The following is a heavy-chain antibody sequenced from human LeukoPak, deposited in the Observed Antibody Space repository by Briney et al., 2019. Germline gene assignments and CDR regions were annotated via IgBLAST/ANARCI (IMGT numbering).Heavy chain of an antibody. Sequence: GGSLRLSCAASGFNFSTYTMNWVRQAPGKGLEWVSSITSSGSTIFYADSVRGRFTVSRDNAKNSLFLQVYSLTAEDTATYYCARLRTGRFSTSWFDYWGQGSLVTVSS. J-gene: IGHJ4*02. V-gene: IGHV3-48*04. CDR1: GFNFSTYT. CDR2: ITSSGSTI. D-gene: IGHD6-13*01. CDR3: ARLRTGRFSTSWFDY.